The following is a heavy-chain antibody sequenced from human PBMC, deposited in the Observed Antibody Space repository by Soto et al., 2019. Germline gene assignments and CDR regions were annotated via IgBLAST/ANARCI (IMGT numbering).Heavy chain of an antibody. J-gene: IGHJ6*02. D-gene: IGHD3-3*01. CDR1: GYTFTSYG. CDR3: ASHPITILGVVTHSSYYYGMDV. Sequence: GASVKVSCQASGYTFTSYGISWVRQAPGQGLEWMGWISAYNGNTNYAQKLQGRVTMTTDTSTSTAYMELSSLRSEDTAVYYCASHPITILGVVTHSSYYYGMDVWGQGTTVTVSS. CDR2: ISAYNGNT. V-gene: IGHV1-18*04.